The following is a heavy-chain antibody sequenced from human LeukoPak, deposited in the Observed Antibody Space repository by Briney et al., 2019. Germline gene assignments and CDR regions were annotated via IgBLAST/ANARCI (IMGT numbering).Heavy chain of an antibody. CDR3: ARDLRQEAPFDY. V-gene: IGHV1-46*01. Sequence: ASVEVSCKASGYIFSHFYMHWVRQAPGQGLEWMGIINPSGDSTNYAQKFQGRVTMTRDTSTNTLYMELSSLRSEDTAVYYCARDLRQEAPFDYWGQGTLVTVSS. J-gene: IGHJ4*02. CDR2: INPSGDST. CDR1: GYIFSHFY.